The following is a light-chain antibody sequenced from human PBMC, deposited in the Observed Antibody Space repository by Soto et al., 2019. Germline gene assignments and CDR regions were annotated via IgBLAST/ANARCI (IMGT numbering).Light chain of an antibody. V-gene: IGKV3-11*01. Sequence: VLPQPQENMSLSPGERATISCRASLNVNRYLAWYQQKPGQAPRLLLYDASNGAAGLPAMFSGSGSGTDFTLTISSLEPEDFSLSYCQQRQHWPPSTFGQGTRLE. CDR1: LNVNRY. J-gene: IGKJ5*01. CDR3: QQRQHWPPST. CDR2: DAS.